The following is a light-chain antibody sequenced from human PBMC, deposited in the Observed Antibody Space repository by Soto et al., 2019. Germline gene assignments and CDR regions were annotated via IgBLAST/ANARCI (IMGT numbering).Light chain of an antibody. CDR2: EVN. CDR3: SSYTRANTRV. J-gene: IGLJ3*02. Sequence: QSVLTQPASVSGSPGQSLTISCTGTSSDVGAYDYVSWYQHHPGKAPKLILFEVNNRPSGGSNRFSGSKSGNTASLTISGLLAEDEADYFCSSYTRANTRVFGGGTKLTVL. CDR1: SSDVGAYDY. V-gene: IGLV2-14*01.